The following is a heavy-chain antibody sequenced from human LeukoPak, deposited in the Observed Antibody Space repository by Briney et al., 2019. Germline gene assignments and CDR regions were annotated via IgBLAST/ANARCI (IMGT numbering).Heavy chain of an antibody. J-gene: IGHJ4*02. CDR3: ARGLYYDFWSGFAY. CDR1: GFTFSSYA. CDR2: ISYDGSNK. D-gene: IGHD3-3*01. V-gene: IGHV3-30-3*01. Sequence: GGSLRLSCAASGFTFSSYAMHWVRQAPGKGLEWVAVISYDGSNKYYADSVKGRFTISRDNSKNTLYLQMNSLRAEDTAVHYCARGLYYDFWSGFAYWGQGTLVTVSS.